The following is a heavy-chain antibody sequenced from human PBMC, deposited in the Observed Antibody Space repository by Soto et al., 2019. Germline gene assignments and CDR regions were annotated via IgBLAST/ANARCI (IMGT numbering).Heavy chain of an antibody. J-gene: IGHJ6*02. CDR3: ARGSNYYDSSGYYWGYDYYYGMDV. CDR1: GYSFTSYW. D-gene: IGHD3-22*01. CDR2: IYPGDSDT. Sequence: GESLKISCKGSGYSFTSYWIGWVRQMPGKGLEWMGIIYPGDSDTRYSPSFQGQVTISADKSISTAYLQWSSLKASDTAMYYCARGSNYYDSSGYYWGYDYYYGMDVWGQGTTVTVS. V-gene: IGHV5-51*01.